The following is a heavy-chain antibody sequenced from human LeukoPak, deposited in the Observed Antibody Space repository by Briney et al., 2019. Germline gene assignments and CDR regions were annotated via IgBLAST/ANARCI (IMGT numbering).Heavy chain of an antibody. J-gene: IGHJ1*01. V-gene: IGHV1-2*02. Sequence: ASVKVSCKASGYSFTNYGITWVRQAPGQGLEWMAWIDPYTGNTHYAQKFQGRITVTRDTSLSTTYMELNWLTSDDTALYYCAREYSASEHWGQGTLVTVSS. CDR2: IDPYTGNT. D-gene: IGHD5-12*01. CDR3: AREYSASEH. CDR1: GYSFTNYG.